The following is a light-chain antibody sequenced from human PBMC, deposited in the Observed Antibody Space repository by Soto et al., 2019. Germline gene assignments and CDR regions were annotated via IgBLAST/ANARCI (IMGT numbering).Light chain of an antibody. Sequence: DIVMTQSPDSLAVSLGERATINCKSSQSVLYSSNNKNYLAWYQQKPGQPPKLLIYWASTRESGVPDRFSGSGSGTDFTLTISSLQAEDVAVYYCQQYYRTQWTFGQGTKVEI. CDR2: WAS. CDR1: QSVLYSSNNKNY. V-gene: IGKV4-1*01. CDR3: QQYYRTQWT. J-gene: IGKJ1*01.